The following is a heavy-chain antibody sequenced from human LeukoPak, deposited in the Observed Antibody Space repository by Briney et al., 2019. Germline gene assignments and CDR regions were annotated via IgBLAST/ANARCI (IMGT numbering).Heavy chain of an antibody. CDR2: IYSGGSK. Sequence: GRPLSLLCAASGFTFSYYATHWVRQAPGKGLEWVSAIYSGGSKHYAVPVNGRFPISRDNSKNTLYLQMNSLRVEDTAVYYCARDREMAAFDYWGQGTLVTVSS. D-gene: IGHD5-24*01. CDR3: ARDREMAAFDY. V-gene: IGHV3-66*01. CDR1: GFTFSYYA. J-gene: IGHJ4*02.